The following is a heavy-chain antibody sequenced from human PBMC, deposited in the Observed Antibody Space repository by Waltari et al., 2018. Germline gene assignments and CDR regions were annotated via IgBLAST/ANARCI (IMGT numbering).Heavy chain of an antibody. J-gene: IGHJ4*02. Sequence: QVQLVESGGGVVQPGRSLRLSCAASGFTFSSYGMHWVRQAPGKGLEWVAVIWYDGSNKYYVASVKGRFTISRDNSKNTLYLQMNSLGAEDTAVYYCARGDYYYFDYWGQGTLVTVSS. D-gene: IGHD2-21*01. V-gene: IGHV3-33*01. CDR3: ARGDYYYFDY. CDR1: GFTFSSYG. CDR2: IWYDGSNK.